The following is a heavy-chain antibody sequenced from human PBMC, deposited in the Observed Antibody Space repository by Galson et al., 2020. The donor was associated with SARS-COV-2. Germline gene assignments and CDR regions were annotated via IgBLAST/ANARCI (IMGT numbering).Heavy chain of an antibody. J-gene: IGHJ4*02. V-gene: IGHV4-59*08. CDR2: TYYSGST. D-gene: IGHD2-2*01. CDR1: GGSISSYY. CDR3: ARQACSSTSCYSFDY. Sequence: ETSETLSLTCTVSGGSISSYYWSWTRQPPGKGLEWIGYTYYSGSTNYNPSFKSRVTISVDTSKNQFSLKLSSVTAADTTVYYCARQACSSTSCYSFDYWGQGTLVTVSS.